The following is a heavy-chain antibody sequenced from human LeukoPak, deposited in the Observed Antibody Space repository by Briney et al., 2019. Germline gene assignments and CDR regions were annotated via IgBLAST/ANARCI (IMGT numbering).Heavy chain of an antibody. Sequence: GGSLRLSCAASGFTFSSYGMHWVRQAPGKGLEWVAFIRYDGSNKYYADSVKGRFTISRDNSKNTLYLQMYSLRAEDTAVYYCAKGPITIFSRRWFDPWGQGTLVTVSS. CDR3: AKGPITIFSRRWFDP. J-gene: IGHJ5*02. CDR1: GFTFSSYG. V-gene: IGHV3-30*02. CDR2: IRYDGSNK. D-gene: IGHD3-3*01.